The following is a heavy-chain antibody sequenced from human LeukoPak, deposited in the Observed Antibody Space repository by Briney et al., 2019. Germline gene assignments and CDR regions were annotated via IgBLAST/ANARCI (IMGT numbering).Heavy chain of an antibody. J-gene: IGHJ3*02. D-gene: IGHD6-19*01. CDR2: INSDWSRT. CDR1: GFPFCSFW. CDR3: ARVFGQWLVSFDI. Sequence: GGSLRLSCAASGFPFCSFWMHWVRQAPGKGLVGVWDINSDWSRTNYDDSVKGRFTISIDNAKNTLYLQLNSVRAEDTAVYYCARVFGQWLVSFDIWGEGTMVTVSS. V-gene: IGHV3-74*01.